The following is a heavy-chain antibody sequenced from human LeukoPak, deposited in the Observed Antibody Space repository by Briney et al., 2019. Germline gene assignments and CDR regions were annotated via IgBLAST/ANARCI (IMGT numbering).Heavy chain of an antibody. CDR1: GFTFSSYG. Sequence: GGSLRLSCAASGFTFSSYGMHWVRQAPGKGLEWVAFIRYDGSNKYYADSVKGRFTISRDNSKNTLYLQMNSLRAEDTAVYYCAKGGSSSWPFDYWGQGTLVTVSS. D-gene: IGHD6-13*01. J-gene: IGHJ4*02. CDR2: IRYDGSNK. CDR3: AKGGSSSWPFDY. V-gene: IGHV3-30*02.